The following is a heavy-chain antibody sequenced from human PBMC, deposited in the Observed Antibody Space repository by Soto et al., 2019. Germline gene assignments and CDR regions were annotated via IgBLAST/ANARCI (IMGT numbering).Heavy chain of an antibody. D-gene: IGHD1-26*01. Sequence: GESLKISCKGSGYSFTDYWIGWVRQIPGKGLEWMGIIYPGDSDTRYNPSFQGRVTISADKSITTAYLQWSSLKASDTAMYFCARLSGARSPANFWGQGTVVTVSS. V-gene: IGHV5-51*01. CDR2: IYPGDSDT. CDR3: ARLSGARSPANF. CDR1: GYSFTDYW. J-gene: IGHJ4*02.